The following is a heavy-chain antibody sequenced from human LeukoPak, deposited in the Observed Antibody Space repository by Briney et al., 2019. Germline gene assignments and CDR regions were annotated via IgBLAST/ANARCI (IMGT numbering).Heavy chain of an antibody. CDR3: ARDRGSSSSLKLIWYFDL. CDR2: ISYDGSNK. D-gene: IGHD6-13*01. V-gene: IGHV3-30-3*01. J-gene: IGHJ2*01. Sequence: PGGSLRLSCAASGFTFSSYAMHWVRQAPGKGLEWVAVISYDGSNKYYADSVKGRFTISRDNAKNTLYLQMNSLRAEDTAVYYCARDRGSSSSLKLIWYFDLWGRGTLVTVSS. CDR1: GFTFSSYA.